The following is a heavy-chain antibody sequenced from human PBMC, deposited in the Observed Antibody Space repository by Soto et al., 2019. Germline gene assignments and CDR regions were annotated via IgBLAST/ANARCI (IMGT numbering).Heavy chain of an antibody. Sequence: EVQLLESGGGLVQPGGSLRLSCAASGFTISNYPMSWVRQAPGKGLDWVSGISGSGDRTYYGDSAKGRFTISKDISKNSLSLQLDSLGVEDTAVYFCVKDDGGYPSTAPHWGQGTLVTVSS. CDR2: ISGSGDRT. CDR1: GFTISNYP. CDR3: VKDDGGYPSTAPH. J-gene: IGHJ4*02. D-gene: IGHD3-22*01. V-gene: IGHV3-23*01.